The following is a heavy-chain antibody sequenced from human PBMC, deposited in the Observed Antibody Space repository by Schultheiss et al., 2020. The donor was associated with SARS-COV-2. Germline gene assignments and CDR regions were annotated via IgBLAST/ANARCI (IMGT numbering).Heavy chain of an antibody. CDR1: GYTFTGYY. V-gene: IGHV1-2*02. J-gene: IGHJ6*02. CDR2: INPNSGGT. D-gene: IGHD2-2*01. CDR3: ARDRIVVVPAAIYYYGMDV. Sequence: ASVKVSCKASGYTFTGYYMHWVRQAPGQGLEWMGWINPNSGGTNYAQKFQGRVTMTRDTSISTAYMELSRLRSDDTAVYYCARDRIVVVPAAIYYYGMDVWGQGTTVTVSS.